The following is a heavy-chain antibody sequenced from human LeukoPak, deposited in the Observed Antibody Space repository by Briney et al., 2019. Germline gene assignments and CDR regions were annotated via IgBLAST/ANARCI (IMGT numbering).Heavy chain of an antibody. D-gene: IGHD3-22*01. J-gene: IGHJ4*02. Sequence: ASVKVSCKASGGTFSSYAISWVRQAPGQGLEWMGWINPNSGDTNYAQKFQGRVTMTRDTSTSTAYMELSRLRSDDTAVYYCARDERYDSSGYPFDYWGQGTLVTVSS. CDR2: INPNSGDT. CDR1: GGTFSSYA. V-gene: IGHV1-2*02. CDR3: ARDERYDSSGYPFDY.